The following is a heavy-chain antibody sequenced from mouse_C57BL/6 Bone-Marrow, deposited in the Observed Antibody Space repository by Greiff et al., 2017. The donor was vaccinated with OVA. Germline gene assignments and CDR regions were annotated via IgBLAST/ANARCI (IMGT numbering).Heavy chain of an antibody. CDR1: GFSLSTFGMG. Sequence: QVTLKVSGPGILQPSQTLSLTCSFSGFSLSTFGMGVGWLRQPPGKGLEWLAHIWWDGDKYYNPALKRRLPTSKDTSKNQVFLKIANVDTSDTATYYCARIGGYYYSMDYWGQGTSVTVSS. CDR3: ARIGGYYYSMDY. CDR2: IWWDGDK. J-gene: IGHJ4*01. V-gene: IGHV8-8*01.